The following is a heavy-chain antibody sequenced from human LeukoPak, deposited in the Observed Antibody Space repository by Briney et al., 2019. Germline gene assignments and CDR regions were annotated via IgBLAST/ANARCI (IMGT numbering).Heavy chain of an antibody. Sequence: GGSLRLSCAASGFRFSSYAMSWVRQAPGKGLEWVSAISGSGVSTYYADSVKGRFTVSRDNSKNTLYLQMSSLRAEDTAVYYCARAFRIVGATRFDPWGQGTLVTVSS. D-gene: IGHD1-26*01. V-gene: IGHV3-23*01. CDR1: GFRFSSYA. J-gene: IGHJ5*02. CDR3: ARAFRIVGATRFDP. CDR2: ISGSGVST.